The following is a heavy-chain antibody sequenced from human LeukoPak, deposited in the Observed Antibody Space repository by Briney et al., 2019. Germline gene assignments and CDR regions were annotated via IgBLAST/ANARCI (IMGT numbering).Heavy chain of an antibody. CDR3: AREQIPVAGTFDY. CDR2: LKHDGSEE. Sequence: GGSLRLSCAVSGFTFNIYAMSWVRQAPGKGLEWVANLKHDGSEENYVDSVKGRFIVSRNNAKKSLFLQMHSLRAEDTAVYYCAREQIPVAGTFDYWGQGILVTVSS. CDR1: GFTFNIYA. J-gene: IGHJ4*02. D-gene: IGHD6-19*01. V-gene: IGHV3-7*03.